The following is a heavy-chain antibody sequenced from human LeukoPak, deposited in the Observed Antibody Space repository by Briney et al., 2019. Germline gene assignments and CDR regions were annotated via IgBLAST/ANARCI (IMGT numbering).Heavy chain of an antibody. V-gene: IGHV3-48*03. D-gene: IGHD1-7*01. CDR3: ARGTAYPHRAFDI. CDR1: GFTFSSFE. Sequence: GGSLRLSCAASGFTFSSFEMNWVRQAPGKGLEWVSYITSSGSAIYYVDSVKGRFTISRDNAKNSLYLQMNSLRAEDTAVYYCARGTAYPHRAFDIWGQGTVITVSS. CDR2: ITSSGSAI. J-gene: IGHJ3*02.